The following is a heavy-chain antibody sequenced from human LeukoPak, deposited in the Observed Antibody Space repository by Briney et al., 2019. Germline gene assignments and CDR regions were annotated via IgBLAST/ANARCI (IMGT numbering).Heavy chain of an antibody. CDR1: GFTFSSYA. J-gene: IGHJ4*02. Sequence: GGSLRLSCAASGFTFSSYAVTGVRQAPGKGLEGVANIKEEGSEKYYVDSVKGRFTVSRDNAKNSMYLQMNSLRAEDKAVYYCAGVTYADYWGPGTLVTVSS. V-gene: IGHV3-7*01. CDR3: AGVTYADY. CDR2: IKEEGSEK. D-gene: IGHD2-2*01.